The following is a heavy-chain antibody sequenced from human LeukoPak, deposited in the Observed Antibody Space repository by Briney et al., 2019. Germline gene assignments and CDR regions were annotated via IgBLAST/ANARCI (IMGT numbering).Heavy chain of an antibody. D-gene: IGHD5-12*01. Sequence: SETLSLTCTVSGGSVSSGSYYWSWIRQPPGKGLEWIGYIYYSGSTNYNPSLKSRVTISVDTSKNQFSLKLSSVTAADTAVYYCARGPNSGYGRFDYWGQGTLVTVSS. CDR3: ARGPNSGYGRFDY. V-gene: IGHV4-61*01. J-gene: IGHJ4*02. CDR1: GGSVSSGSYY. CDR2: IYYSGST.